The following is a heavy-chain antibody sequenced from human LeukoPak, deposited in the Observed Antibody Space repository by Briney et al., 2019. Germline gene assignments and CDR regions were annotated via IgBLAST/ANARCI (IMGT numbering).Heavy chain of an antibody. V-gene: IGHV4-30-4*01. D-gene: IGHD2-2*01. CDR2: IYYSGST. CDR3: ARELEYCSSTSCHKAFDI. CDR1: GGSISSGDYY. J-gene: IGHJ3*02. Sequence: PSQTLSLTCTVSGGSISSGDYYWSWIRQPPGKGLEWIGYIYYSGSTYYNPSLKSRVTISVDTSKNQLSLKLSSVTAADTAVYYCARELEYCSSTSCHKAFDIWGQGTMVTVSS.